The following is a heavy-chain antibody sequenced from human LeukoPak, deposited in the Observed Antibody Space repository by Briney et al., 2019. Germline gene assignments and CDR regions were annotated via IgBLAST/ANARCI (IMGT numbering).Heavy chain of an antibody. D-gene: IGHD3-16*01. Sequence: SETLSLTCSVSHGSINSYYWSWIRQPAGKGLEWIGHFYTSGSTNYNPSLKSRVTMSVDTSKNQFSLKLTSVTAADTAVYYCARGYDYFDYWGQGTLVTVSS. V-gene: IGHV4-4*07. CDR2: FYTSGST. CDR1: HGSINSYY. CDR3: ARGYDYFDY. J-gene: IGHJ4*02.